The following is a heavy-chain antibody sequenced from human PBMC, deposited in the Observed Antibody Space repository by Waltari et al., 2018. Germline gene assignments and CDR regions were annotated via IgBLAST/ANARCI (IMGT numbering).Heavy chain of an antibody. Sequence: QLQLQESGPALVRPSETLSLSCTVSGGSVSSPAYYWSWVRQSPGKGLEWIETIYYSGSTSYNPSLKSRVTISIGTSKNQLSLELTSVTAADTAIYYCASHLWYRDLSRVAFDFWGQGTLVAVSS. D-gene: IGHD3-10*01. J-gene: IGHJ4*02. CDR1: GGSVSSPAYY. CDR2: IYYSGST. CDR3: ASHLWYRDLSRVAFDF. V-gene: IGHV4-39*07.